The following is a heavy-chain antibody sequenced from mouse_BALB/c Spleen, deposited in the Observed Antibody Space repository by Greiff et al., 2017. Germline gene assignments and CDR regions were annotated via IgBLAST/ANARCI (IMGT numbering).Heavy chain of an antibody. CDR3: TRTQIYYYGSRD. D-gene: IGHD1-1*01. J-gene: IGHJ4*01. CDR1: GFTFSNYW. V-gene: IGHV6-6*02. CDR2: IRLKSNNYAT. Sequence: EVKLVESGGGLVQPGGSMKLSCVASGFTFSNYWMNWVRQSPEKGLEWVAEIRLKSNNYATHYAESVKGRFTISRDDSKSSVYLQMNNLRAEDTGIYYCTRTQIYYYGSRDWGQGTSVTVSS.